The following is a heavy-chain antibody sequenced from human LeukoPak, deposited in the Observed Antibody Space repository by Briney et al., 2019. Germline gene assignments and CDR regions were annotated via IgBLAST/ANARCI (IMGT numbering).Heavy chain of an antibody. CDR2: IIPIFGTA. CDR3: ARGYYYDSSGYSYYYMDV. D-gene: IGHD3-22*01. Sequence: ASVKVSCKASGGTFSSYAISWVRQAPGQGLEWMGGIIPIFGTANYAQKFQGRVTITTDESTSTAYMELSSLRSEDTAVYYCARGYYYDSSGYSYYYMDVWGKGTTVTVSS. V-gene: IGHV1-69*05. J-gene: IGHJ6*03. CDR1: GGTFSSYA.